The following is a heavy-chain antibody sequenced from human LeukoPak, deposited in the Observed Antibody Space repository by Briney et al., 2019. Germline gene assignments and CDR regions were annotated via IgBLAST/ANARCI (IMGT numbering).Heavy chain of an antibody. CDR3: ARGGSYSSNAFDI. D-gene: IGHD1-26*01. V-gene: IGHV3-9*01. CDR2: ISWNSGSI. Sequence: GRSLRLSCAASGFTFDDYAMHWVRQAPGKGLEWVSGISWNSGSIGYADSVKGRFTISRDNAKNSLYLQMNSLRVEDTAVYYCARGGSYSSNAFDIWGQGTMVTVSA. CDR1: GFTFDDYA. J-gene: IGHJ3*02.